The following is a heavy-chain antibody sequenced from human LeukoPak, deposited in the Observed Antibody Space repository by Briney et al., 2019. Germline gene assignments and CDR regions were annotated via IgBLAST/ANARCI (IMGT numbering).Heavy chain of an antibody. J-gene: IGHJ4*02. CDR1: GFTFTNYW. D-gene: IGHD2/OR15-2a*01. Sequence: GGSLRLSCAASGFTFTNYWMNWLRQAPGKGLEWVANIKQDGGAKNYVDSVKDRFTISRDNAKNSLYLQMNNLRVEDTAVYYCARERVTTTSFDYWGQGVLVTVSS. CDR3: ARERVTTTSFDY. CDR2: IKQDGGAK. V-gene: IGHV3-7*01.